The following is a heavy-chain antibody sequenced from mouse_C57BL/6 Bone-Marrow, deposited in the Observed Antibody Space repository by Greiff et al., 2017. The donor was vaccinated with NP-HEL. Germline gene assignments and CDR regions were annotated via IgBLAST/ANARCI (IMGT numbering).Heavy chain of an antibody. CDR2: IHPNSGST. J-gene: IGHJ4*01. V-gene: IGHV1-64*01. Sequence: QVQLQQPGAELVKPGASVKLSCKASGYTFTSYWMHWVKQRPGQGLEWIGMIHPNSGSTNYNEKFKSKATLTVDKSSSTAYMQLSSLTSKNSAVYDCARNPYYYGNSYAMDYWGQGTSVTVSS. CDR1: GYTFTSYW. CDR3: ARNPYYYGNSYAMDY. D-gene: IGHD1-1*01.